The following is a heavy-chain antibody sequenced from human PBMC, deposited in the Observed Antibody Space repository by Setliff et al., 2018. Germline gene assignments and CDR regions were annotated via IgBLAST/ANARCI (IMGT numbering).Heavy chain of an antibody. J-gene: IGHJ4*02. CDR3: ARGRPTYYDSFTFYRRLDY. Sequence: GGSLRLSCAASGFTFSDYAMSWVRQAPGKGLEWVSVIYSRGASIYYADSVKGRFTISRDNSENTLYLQMNSLRPDDTAVYHCARGRPTYYDSFTFYRRLDYWGRGTLVTVSS. V-gene: IGHV3-23*01. CDR2: IYSRGASI. D-gene: IGHD3-22*01. CDR1: GFTFSDYA.